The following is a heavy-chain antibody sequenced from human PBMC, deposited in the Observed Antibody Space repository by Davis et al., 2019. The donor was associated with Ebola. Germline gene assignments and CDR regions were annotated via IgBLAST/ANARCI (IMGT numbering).Heavy chain of an antibody. J-gene: IGHJ6*02. CDR3: ARGGARYFNHYYGMDV. CDR2: IYSGGST. Sequence: PGGSLRLSCAASGFTVSSNYMSWVRQAPGKGLEWVSVIYSGGSTYYADSVKGRFTISRDNSKNTLYLQMNSLSAKDTAVYYCARGGARYFNHYYGMDVWGQWATVTVSS. CDR1: GFTVSSNY. V-gene: IGHV3-66*01. D-gene: IGHD2/OR15-2a*01.